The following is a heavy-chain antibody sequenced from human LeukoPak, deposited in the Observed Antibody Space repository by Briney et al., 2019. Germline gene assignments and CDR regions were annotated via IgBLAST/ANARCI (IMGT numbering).Heavy chain of an antibody. CDR3: ATHPPPGGTTI. D-gene: IGHD1-1*01. V-gene: IGHV1-69*05. Sequence: ASVKVSCKASGGTFSSYAISWVRQAPGQGLEWMGEIIPIFGTANYAQKFQGRVTITTDESTSTAYMELSSLRSEDTAVYYCATHPPPGGTTIWGQGTMVTVSS. CDR2: IIPIFGTA. J-gene: IGHJ3*02. CDR1: GGTFSSYA.